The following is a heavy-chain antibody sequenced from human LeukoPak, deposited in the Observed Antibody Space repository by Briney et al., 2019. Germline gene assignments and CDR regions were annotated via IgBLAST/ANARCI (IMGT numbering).Heavy chain of an antibody. V-gene: IGHV4-59*08. CDR1: GGSISGYY. CDR3: AGQSAAAGDFDY. Sequence: SETLSLTRTVSGGSISGYYWSWIRQPPGKGLEWIGYIYYSGSTNYNPSLKSRVTISVDTSKNQFSLKLSSVTAADTAVYYCAGQSAAAGDFDYWGQGTLVTVSS. CDR2: IYYSGST. D-gene: IGHD6-13*01. J-gene: IGHJ4*02.